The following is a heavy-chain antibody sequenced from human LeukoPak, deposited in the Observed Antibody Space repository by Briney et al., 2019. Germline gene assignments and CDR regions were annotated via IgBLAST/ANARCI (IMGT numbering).Heavy chain of an antibody. CDR1: GGSISSYY. CDR2: IYYSGST. Sequence: SETLSLTCTVSGGSISSYYWSWIRQPPGKGLGWIGYIYYSGSTNYNPSLKSRVTISVDTSKNQFSLKLSSVTAADTAVYYCARDIAGDGYNSWFDPWGQGTLVTVSS. CDR3: ARDIAGDGYNSWFDP. V-gene: IGHV4-59*01. D-gene: IGHD5-24*01. J-gene: IGHJ5*02.